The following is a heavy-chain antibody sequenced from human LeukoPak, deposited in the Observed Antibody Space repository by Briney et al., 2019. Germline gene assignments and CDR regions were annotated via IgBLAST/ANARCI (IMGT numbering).Heavy chain of an antibody. CDR1: GGSISSSSYS. Sequence: SETLSLTCTVSGGSISSSSYSWGWIRQPPGKGLAWIGYIFYTGSTNYNPSLKSRVTISVDTSKNQFSLRLSSVTAADTAVYYCARAGIMATTPFGYWGQGTLVSVSS. CDR3: ARAGIMATTPFGY. V-gene: IGHV4-61*05. D-gene: IGHD5-24*01. J-gene: IGHJ4*02. CDR2: IFYTGST.